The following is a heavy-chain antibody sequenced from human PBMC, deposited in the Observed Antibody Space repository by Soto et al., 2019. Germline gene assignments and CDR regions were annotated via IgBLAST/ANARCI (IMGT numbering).Heavy chain of an antibody. D-gene: IGHD6-6*01. CDR3: ARDPPVTGSSSTGFDP. V-gene: IGHV1-18*01. CDR2: ISAYNGNT. CDR1: GYTFTSYG. J-gene: IGHJ5*02. Sequence: ASVKVSCKASGYTFTSYGMSWVRQARGEGLEWMGWISAYNGNTNYAQKLQGRVTMTTDTSTSTAYMELRSLRSDDTAVYYCARDPPVTGSSSTGFDPWGQGTLVTVSS.